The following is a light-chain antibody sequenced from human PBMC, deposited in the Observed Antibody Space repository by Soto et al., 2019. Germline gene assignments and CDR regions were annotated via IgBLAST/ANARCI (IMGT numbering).Light chain of an antibody. CDR1: SSDVGGYNF. CDR3: SSYRGYDTRV. CDR2: EVS. V-gene: IGLV2-14*01. J-gene: IGLJ1*01. Sequence: QPGLTQPASVSGCPGQSITISWTGTSSDVGGYNFVSWYQQHPGRAPKLLIYEVSRRPSGVSNRFSGSKSGDTASLTIPRLQAEDQADYWCSSYRGYDTRVFGGGTKVTV.